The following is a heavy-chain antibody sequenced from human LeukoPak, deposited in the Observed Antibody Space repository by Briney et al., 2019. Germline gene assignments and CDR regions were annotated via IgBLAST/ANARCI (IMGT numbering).Heavy chain of an antibody. J-gene: IGHJ4*02. Sequence: GGSLRLSCAASGFTFSSYSMNWVRQAPGKGLEWVSSISSSSSYIYYADSVKGRFTISRDNAKNSLYLQMNSLRAEDTAVYYCARGGGYARGFDYWGQGTLVTVSS. CDR2: ISSSSSYI. CDR3: ARGGGYARGFDY. CDR1: GFTFSSYS. D-gene: IGHD2-2*01. V-gene: IGHV3-21*01.